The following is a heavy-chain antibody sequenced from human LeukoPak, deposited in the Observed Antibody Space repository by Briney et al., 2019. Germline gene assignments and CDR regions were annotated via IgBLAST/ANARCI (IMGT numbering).Heavy chain of an antibody. CDR3: ARSGDDYGDYYYYYYYMDV. CDR2: INHSGST. CDR1: GGSFSGYY. J-gene: IGHJ6*03. V-gene: IGHV4-34*01. Sequence: SETLSLTCAVYGGSFSGYYWGWIRQPPGKGLEWIGEINHSGSTNYNPSLKSRVTISVDTSKNQFSLKLSSVTAADTAVYYCARSGDDYGDYYYYYYYMDVWGKGTTVTVSS. D-gene: IGHD4-17*01.